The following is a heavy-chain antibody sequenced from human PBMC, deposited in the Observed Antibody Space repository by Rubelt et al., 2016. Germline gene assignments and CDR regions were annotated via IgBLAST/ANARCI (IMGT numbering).Heavy chain of an antibody. CDR3: ARSDIVATITDY. J-gene: IGHJ4*02. Sequence: EVQLVESGGGLVQPGGSLRLSRAASGFTFSSYEMNWVRQAPGKGLEWVSYISSSGSTIYYADSVKGRFTISRDNAKNSLYLQMNGLRAEDTAVYYCARSDIVATITDYWGQGTLVTVSS. CDR2: ISSSGSTI. D-gene: IGHD5-12*01. V-gene: IGHV3-48*03. CDR1: GFTFSSYE.